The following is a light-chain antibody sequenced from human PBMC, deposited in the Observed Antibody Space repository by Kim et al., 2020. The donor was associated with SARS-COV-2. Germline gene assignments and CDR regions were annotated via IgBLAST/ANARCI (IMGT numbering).Light chain of an antibody. Sequence: EIVMTQSPATLSVSPGERATLSCRASQSVSSDLAWYQQKPGQPPRLLIYDASTRATGIPARFSGSGSGTEFTLTISSLQSEDFAAYYCQQYNKWPPRYTFGQGTKLEI. CDR1: QSVSSD. CDR3: QQYNKWPPRYT. J-gene: IGKJ2*01. CDR2: DAS. V-gene: IGKV3-15*01.